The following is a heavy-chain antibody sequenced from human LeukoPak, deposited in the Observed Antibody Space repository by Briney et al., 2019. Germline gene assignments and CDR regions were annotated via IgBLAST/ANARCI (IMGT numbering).Heavy chain of an antibody. V-gene: IGHV3-21*01. Sequence: GGSLRLSCAASGFTFSSYSMNWVRQAPGKGLEWVSFISSRSSYIYYADSVKGRFTISRDNANNSLYLQMNSLRAEDTAVYYCARGPIPDYWGQGTLVTVSS. D-gene: IGHD2-2*02. CDR1: GFTFSSYS. J-gene: IGHJ4*02. CDR3: ARGPIPDY. CDR2: ISSRSSYI.